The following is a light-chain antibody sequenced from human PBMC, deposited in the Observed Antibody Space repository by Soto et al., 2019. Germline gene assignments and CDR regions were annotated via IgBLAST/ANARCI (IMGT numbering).Light chain of an antibody. V-gene: IGKV1-5*03. CDR3: QQYNSYSRT. J-gene: IGKJ1*01. CDR1: ETINKY. CDR2: KAS. Sequence: DIQMTQSPSSVSASIGDRVTISCRASETINKYLNWYQQKPGKAPKLLIYKASSLESGVPSRFSGSGSGTEFTLTISSLQPDDFATYYCQQYNSYSRTFGQGTKVDIK.